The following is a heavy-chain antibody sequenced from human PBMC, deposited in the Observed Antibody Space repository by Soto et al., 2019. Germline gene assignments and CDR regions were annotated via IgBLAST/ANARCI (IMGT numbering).Heavy chain of an antibody. CDR1: GGTFSSYA. D-gene: IGHD3-22*01. Sequence: QVQLVQSGAEVKKPGSSVKVSCKASGGTFSSYAISWVRQAPGQGLEWMGGIIPIFGTANYAQKFQGRVTITGDESTSTAYMELSSLRSEDTAVYDCARVPEWNTMRVGGAEYFQHWGQGTLVTVSS. J-gene: IGHJ1*01. CDR3: ARVPEWNTMRVGGAEYFQH. CDR2: IIPIFGTA. V-gene: IGHV1-69*12.